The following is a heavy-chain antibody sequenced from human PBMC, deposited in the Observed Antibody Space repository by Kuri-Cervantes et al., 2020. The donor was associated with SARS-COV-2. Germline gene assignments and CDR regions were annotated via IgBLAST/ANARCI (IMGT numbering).Heavy chain of an antibody. CDR3: AREGPQSTSSEVDY. CDR1: GFTFSSYA. D-gene: IGHD2-2*01. J-gene: IGHJ4*02. V-gene: IGHV3-30*04. CDR2: ISYDGST. Sequence: GGSLRLSCAASGFTFSSYAMHWVRQAPGKGLEWVAIISYDGSTLYQNSVKGRFTISRDNSRNTVYLQMNSLRREDTAVYFCAREGPQSTSSEVDYWGQGTLVTVSS.